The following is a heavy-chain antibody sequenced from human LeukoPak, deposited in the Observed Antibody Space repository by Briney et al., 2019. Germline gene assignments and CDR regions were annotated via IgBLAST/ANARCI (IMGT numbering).Heavy chain of an antibody. D-gene: IGHD3-22*01. CDR3: ARVIRDYDSSGYNLAYIDY. Sequence: PSETLSLTCTVSGGSISSYYWSWIRQPPGKGLEWIGYIYYSGSTSYNPSLKSRVTISVDTSKNQFSLKLSSVTAADTAVYYCARVIRDYDSSGYNLAYIDYWGQGTLVTVSS. J-gene: IGHJ4*02. CDR1: GGSISSYY. V-gene: IGHV4-59*01. CDR2: IYYSGST.